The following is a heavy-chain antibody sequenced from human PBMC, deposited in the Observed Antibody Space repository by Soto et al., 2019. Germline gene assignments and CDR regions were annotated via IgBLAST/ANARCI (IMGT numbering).Heavy chain of an antibody. CDR1: GFTFSDYA. D-gene: IGHD6-19*01. CDR2: VSHDGRNT. Sequence: VQLVESGRGVVQPGRSLRLSCAASGFTFSDYAMHWVRQAPGKGLEWVAVVSHDGRNTHYADSVKGRFTISRDSSKNTVSLEMTSLRAEDTAVFYCSNGGRQWLVTSDFTYLGQGALVTVSS. CDR3: SNGGRQWLVTSDFTY. V-gene: IGHV3-30*18. J-gene: IGHJ4*02.